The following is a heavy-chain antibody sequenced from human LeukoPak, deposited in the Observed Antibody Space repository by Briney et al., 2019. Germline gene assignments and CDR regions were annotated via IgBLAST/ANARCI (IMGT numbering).Heavy chain of an antibody. V-gene: IGHV3-7*01. CDR2: INQDESEK. Sequence: GGSLRLSCAASGFTFSTYWMSWVRQAPGKGLEWMAHINQDESEKYYVDSLKGRFTISRDNAKNSLYLQMNSLRAEDTAVYYCARDQTPSYYGSGSYYNVPYWGQGTLVTVSS. CDR1: GFTFSTYW. CDR3: ARDQTPSYYGSGSYYNVPY. D-gene: IGHD3-10*01. J-gene: IGHJ4*02.